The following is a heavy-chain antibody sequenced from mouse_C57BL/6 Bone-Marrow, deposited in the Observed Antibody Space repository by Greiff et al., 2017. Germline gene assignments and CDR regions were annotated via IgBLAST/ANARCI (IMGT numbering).Heavy chain of an antibody. J-gene: IGHJ4*01. CDR2: ISDGGSYT. CDR1: GFTFSSYA. Sequence: EVQLVESGGGLVKPGGSLKLSCAASGFTFSSYAMSWVRQTPEKRLEWVATISDGGSYTYYPDNVKGRFTISRDNAKNNLYLQMSHLKSEETAMYYCARGRATVVGGQGTAVTVSS. CDR3: ARGRATVV. V-gene: IGHV5-4*01. D-gene: IGHD1-1*01.